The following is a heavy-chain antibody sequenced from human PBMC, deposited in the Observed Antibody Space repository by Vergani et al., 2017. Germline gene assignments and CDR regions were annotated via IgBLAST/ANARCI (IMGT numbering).Heavy chain of an antibody. V-gene: IGHV4-34*01. CDR2: INHSGST. Sequence: QVQLQQWGAGLLKPSETLSLTCAVYGGSFSGYYWSWIRQPPGKGLEWIGEINHSGSTNYNPSLNSRVTISVDTSKNQFSLKLSSVTAADTAVYYCARDEAAAGTNFDYWGQGTLVTVSS. D-gene: IGHD6-13*01. CDR1: GGSFSGYY. CDR3: ARDEAAAGTNFDY. J-gene: IGHJ4*02.